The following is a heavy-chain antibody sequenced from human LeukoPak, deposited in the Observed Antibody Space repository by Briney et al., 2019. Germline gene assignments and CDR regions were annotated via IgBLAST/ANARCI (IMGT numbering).Heavy chain of an antibody. V-gene: IGHV3-23*01. CDR2: ISGSGGST. D-gene: IGHD2-8*02. CDR1: GFTFSSYA. Sequence: PGGSLRLSCAASGFTFSSYAMSWVRQAPGKGLEWVSAISGSGGSTYYADSVKGRFTISRDNSKNTLYLQMNSLRAEDTAVYYCARSSGGPGGVPYYYGMDVWGQGTTVTVSS. J-gene: IGHJ6*02. CDR3: ARSSGGPGGVPYYYGMDV.